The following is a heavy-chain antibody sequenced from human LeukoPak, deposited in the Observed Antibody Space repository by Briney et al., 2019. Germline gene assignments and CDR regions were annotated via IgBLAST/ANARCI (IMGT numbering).Heavy chain of an antibody. CDR3: AKANSAYFQ. CDR2: IRYDGSKE. D-gene: IGHD3-22*01. Sequence: GGSLGLSCAASGFPFTSYGMHWVRQAPGKGLEWVAFIRYDGSKEYYADSVKGRFTISRDNPKNTLYMQMNSLRAEDTAVYYCAKANSAYFQWGQGTLVTVSS. J-gene: IGHJ4*02. V-gene: IGHV3-30*02. CDR1: GFPFTSYG.